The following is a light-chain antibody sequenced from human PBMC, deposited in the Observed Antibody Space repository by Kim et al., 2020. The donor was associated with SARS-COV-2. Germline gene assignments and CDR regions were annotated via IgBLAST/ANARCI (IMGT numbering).Light chain of an antibody. J-gene: IGLJ3*02. Sequence: MVTISCTGSSSNIGAGYDVHWYQRLPGAAPKLLIYGNTDRPSGVPDRFSGSKSGTSVSLAITGLQAEDEADYSCQYYVTSLSASVFGGGTQLTVL. V-gene: IGLV1-40*01. CDR3: QYYVTSLSASV. CDR2: GNT. CDR1: SSNIGAGYD.